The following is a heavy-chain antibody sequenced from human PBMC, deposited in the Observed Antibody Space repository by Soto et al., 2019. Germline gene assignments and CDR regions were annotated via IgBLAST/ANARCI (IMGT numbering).Heavy chain of an antibody. D-gene: IGHD3-10*01. J-gene: IGHJ2*01. CDR2: IYYSGST. V-gene: IGHV4-39*01. CDR3: ARAGVNGYNVYWYFDL. CDR1: GASINSVTYY. Sequence: PSETLSLTCTVSGASINSVTYYWGWIRQPPGKGLEWIGSIYYSGSTYYDPSLKSRVTISVDTSKNQFSLKLSSVTAADTAVYYCARAGVNGYNVYWYFDLWGRGTLVTVSS.